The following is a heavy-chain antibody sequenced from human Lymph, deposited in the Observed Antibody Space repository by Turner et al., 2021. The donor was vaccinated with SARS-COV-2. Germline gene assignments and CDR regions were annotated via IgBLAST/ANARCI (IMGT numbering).Heavy chain of an antibody. D-gene: IGHD5-18*01. V-gene: IGHV3-7*03. CDR1: GFTFSSYW. J-gene: IGHJ4*02. CDR2: IKQDGSEK. Sequence: EVRLVETGAGLVQPGGTLRLTCAPSGFTFSSYWMSWVRQAPGKGLEWVANIKQDGSEKYYVDSVKGRFTISRDNAKNSLNLQMNSLRSEDTAVYYCAREDTVMVYDYWGQGTLVTVSS. CDR3: AREDTVMVYDY.